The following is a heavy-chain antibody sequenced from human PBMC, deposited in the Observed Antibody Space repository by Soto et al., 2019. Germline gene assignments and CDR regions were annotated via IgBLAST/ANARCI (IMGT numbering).Heavy chain of an antibody. CDR3: ARVYDFWSGYSNPFDY. CDR1: GYTFTSYG. Sequence: ASVKVSCKASGYTFTSYGISWVRQAPGQGPEWMGWISVYNGNTNYAQKVQGRVTMTTDTSTNTAYMELRSLRSDDTAVYYCARVYDFWSGYSNPFDYWGQGTLVTVSS. V-gene: IGHV1-18*01. CDR2: ISVYNGNT. D-gene: IGHD3-3*01. J-gene: IGHJ4*02.